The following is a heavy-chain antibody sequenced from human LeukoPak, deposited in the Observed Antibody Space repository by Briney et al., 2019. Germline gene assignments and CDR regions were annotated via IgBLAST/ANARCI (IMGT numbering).Heavy chain of an antibody. D-gene: IGHD5-24*01. CDR3: TRVGYIDEGIDY. Sequence: GGSLRLSCAASGFTFSSYAMSWVRQAPGKGLEWVSSISNSGGRTFYTDSVKGRFTISRDNAKNSLYLQMNSLRAEDTAIYYCTRVGYIDEGIDYWGQGTLVTVSS. V-gene: IGHV3-23*01. CDR2: ISNSGGRT. CDR1: GFTFSSYA. J-gene: IGHJ4*02.